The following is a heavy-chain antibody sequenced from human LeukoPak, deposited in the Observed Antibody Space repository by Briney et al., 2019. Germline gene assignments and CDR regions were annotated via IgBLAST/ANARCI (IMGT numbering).Heavy chain of an antibody. CDR3: YRANWGSLSVY. V-gene: IGHV3-30-3*01. Sequence: GGSLRLSCAASGFTFSSYAMHWVRQAPGKGLEWVAVISYDGSNKYYADSVKGRFTISRDNSKNTLYLQMNSLRAEDTAVYYCYRANWGSLSVYWGQGTLVTVSS. J-gene: IGHJ4*02. D-gene: IGHD7-27*01. CDR1: GFTFSSYA. CDR2: ISYDGSNK.